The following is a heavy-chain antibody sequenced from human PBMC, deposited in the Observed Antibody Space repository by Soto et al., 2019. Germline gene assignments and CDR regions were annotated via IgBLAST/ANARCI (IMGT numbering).Heavy chain of an antibody. CDR3: GRDRIPFTYYYDSSGYVFDY. J-gene: IGHJ4*02. D-gene: IGHD3-22*01. CDR2: ISYDGSNK. CDR1: GFTFSSYA. Sequence: QVQLVESGGGVVQPGRSLRLSCAASGFTFSSYAMHWVRQAPGKGLEWVAVISYDGSNKYYADSVKGRFTISRDNSKNTLYLQMNSLRAEDTAVYYCGRDRIPFTYYYDSSGYVFDYWGQGTLVTVSS. V-gene: IGHV3-30-3*01.